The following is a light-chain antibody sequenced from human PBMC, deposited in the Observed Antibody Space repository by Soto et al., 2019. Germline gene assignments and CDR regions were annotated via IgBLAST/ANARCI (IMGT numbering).Light chain of an antibody. CDR1: SSDIGGYNY. CDR2: EVS. CDR3: TAFAGRSKLL. V-gene: IGLV2-8*01. Sequence: QSALTQPPSASGSPGQSVTISCTGTSSDIGGYNYVSWYQQHPGKAPKLMIFEVSKRPSGVPDRFSGSKFGNTASLTVSGLQTEDEADYYCTAFAGRSKLLFGGGTKLTVL. J-gene: IGLJ3*02.